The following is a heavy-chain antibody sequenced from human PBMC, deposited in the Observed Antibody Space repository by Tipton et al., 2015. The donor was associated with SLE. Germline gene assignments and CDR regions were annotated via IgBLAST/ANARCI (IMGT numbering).Heavy chain of an antibody. Sequence: TLSLTCTVSGGSISSGGYYWSWIRQHPGKGLEWIGYMYYSVSTDYTPSLKSRVTISVDTSKNQFSLKVNSVTAADTAVYYCARSHDSGKTFDYWGQGTLVTVSS. J-gene: IGHJ4*02. CDR3: ARSHDSGKTFDY. CDR2: MYYSVST. V-gene: IGHV4-31*03. D-gene: IGHD3-10*01. CDR1: GGSISSGGYY.